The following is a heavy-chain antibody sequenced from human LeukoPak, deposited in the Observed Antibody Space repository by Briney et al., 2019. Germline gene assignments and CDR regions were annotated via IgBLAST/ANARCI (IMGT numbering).Heavy chain of an antibody. J-gene: IGHJ4*02. CDR2: IYYSGST. V-gene: IGHV4-39*01. D-gene: IGHD5-18*01. Sequence: SETLSLTCAVYGGSFSGYYWSWIRQPPGKGLEWIGSIYYSGSTYYNPSLKSRVTISVDTSKNQFSLKLSSVTAADTAVYYCARHKRIQLWPDYWGQGTLVTVSS. CDR3: ARHKRIQLWPDY. CDR1: GGSFSGYY.